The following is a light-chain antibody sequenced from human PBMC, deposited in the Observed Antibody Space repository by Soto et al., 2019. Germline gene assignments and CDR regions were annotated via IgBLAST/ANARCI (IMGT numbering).Light chain of an antibody. Sequence: QSVLTQPPSASGSPGQSVTISCTGSSSDIGGYNYVSWYQHHPGKAPKLMIYEVNKRPSGVPDRLSGSKSGNTASLTVSGLQAEDEADYYCSSYAGSHNYVFGNGTKLTVL. CDR3: SSYAGSHNYV. CDR2: EVN. CDR1: SSDIGGYNY. V-gene: IGLV2-8*01. J-gene: IGLJ1*01.